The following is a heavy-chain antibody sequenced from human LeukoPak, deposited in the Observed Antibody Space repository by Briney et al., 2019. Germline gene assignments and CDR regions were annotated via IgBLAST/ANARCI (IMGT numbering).Heavy chain of an antibody. D-gene: IGHD2-21*02. CDR2: ISYDGSNK. CDR3: AKERTRVTGGWT. V-gene: IGHV3-30*04. J-gene: IGHJ5*02. Sequence: GGSLRLSCAASGFTFSSYAMHWVRQAPGKGLEWVAVISYDGSNKYYADSVKGRFTISRDNSKNTLYLQMNSLRAEDTAVHYCAKERTRVTGGWTWGQGTLVTVSS. CDR1: GFTFSSYA.